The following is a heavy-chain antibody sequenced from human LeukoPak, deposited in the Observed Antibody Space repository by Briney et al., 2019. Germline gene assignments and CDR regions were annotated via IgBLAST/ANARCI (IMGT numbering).Heavy chain of an antibody. CDR2: IWYDGSNK. Sequence: PGGSLRLSCAASGFTFSSYGMHWVRQAPGKGLEWVAVIWYDGSNKYYADSVKGRFTISRDNSKNTLYLQMNSLRAEDTAVYYCARDYGGSHGVDYWGQGTLVTVSS. D-gene: IGHD4-23*01. CDR3: ARDYGGSHGVDY. J-gene: IGHJ4*02. V-gene: IGHV3-33*01. CDR1: GFTFSSYG.